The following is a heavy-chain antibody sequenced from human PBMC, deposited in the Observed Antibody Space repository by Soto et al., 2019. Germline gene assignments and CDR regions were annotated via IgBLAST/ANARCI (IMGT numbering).Heavy chain of an antibody. Sequence: SETLSLTCFVSGVSISQYYWSWIRQPPGKGLEWIGYIYSRGGTNYNPSLKSRVTISSDTSKTQLSLKLTSVTAADTAVYYCASSDSSGYYPFDSWGQGAQVTVSS. J-gene: IGHJ4*02. D-gene: IGHD3-22*01. CDR1: GVSISQYY. CDR2: IYSRGGT. V-gene: IGHV4-4*09. CDR3: ASSDSSGYYPFDS.